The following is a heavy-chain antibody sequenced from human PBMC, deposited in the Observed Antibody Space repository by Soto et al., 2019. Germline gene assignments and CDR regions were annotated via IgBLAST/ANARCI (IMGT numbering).Heavy chain of an antibody. V-gene: IGHV1-69*05. J-gene: IGHJ6*02. CDR3: AREGVRGMDV. D-gene: IGHD3-16*01. CDR2: IIPIFGTA. CDR1: GRTFSIYA. Sequence: SVKVFCKASGRTFSIYAISWVRQAPGQGLEWMGGIIPIFGTANYAQKFQGRVTMTRNTSISTAYMELSSLRSEDTAVYYCAREGVRGMDVWGQGTTVTVSS.